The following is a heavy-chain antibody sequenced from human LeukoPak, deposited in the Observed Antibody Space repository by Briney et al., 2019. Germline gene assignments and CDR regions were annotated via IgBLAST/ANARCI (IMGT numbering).Heavy chain of an antibody. CDR2: ISSSGST. V-gene: IGHV4-61*02. CDR3: ARGQFLYSTGWPSTIRFDY. J-gene: IGHJ4*02. Sequence: SETLSLTCTVSGDSISSGDYYWSWIRQPAGKGLEWIGRISSSGSTNYNPSLKSRVTISVDTSKNQFSLKLSSVTAADTAVYYCARGQFLYSTGWPSTIRFDYWGQGALVTVSS. D-gene: IGHD6-19*01. CDR1: GDSISSGDYY.